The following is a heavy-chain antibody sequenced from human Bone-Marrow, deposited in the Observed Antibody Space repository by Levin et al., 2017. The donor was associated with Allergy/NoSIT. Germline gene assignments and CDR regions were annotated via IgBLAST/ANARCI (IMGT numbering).Heavy chain of an antibody. CDR3: AGSTGYRGLR. D-gene: IGHD5-12*01. Sequence: GGSLRLSCAASGFTFSTYSMNWVRQAPGKGLDWVSSITSSSSYIYYADSVKGRFTISRDNAKNSLYLQMNSLRVEDTAVYYYAGSTGYRGLRWGQGTLVTVSS. J-gene: IGHJ4*02. CDR1: GFTFSTYS. V-gene: IGHV3-21*01. CDR2: ITSSSSYI.